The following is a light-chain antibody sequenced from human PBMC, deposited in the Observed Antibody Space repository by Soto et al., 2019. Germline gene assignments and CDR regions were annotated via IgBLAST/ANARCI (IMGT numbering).Light chain of an antibody. CDR1: QSVSSNY. CDR2: DAS. CDR3: QQYGSSPWT. V-gene: IGKV3-20*01. Sequence: EIVLTQSPGTLSLSPGERATLSCRASQSVSSNYLVWYQQKPGQAPRLLIYDASSRATGIPDRFSGSGSGTDFTLTISRLEPADFAVYYCQQYGSSPWTFGQGTKVDSK. J-gene: IGKJ1*01.